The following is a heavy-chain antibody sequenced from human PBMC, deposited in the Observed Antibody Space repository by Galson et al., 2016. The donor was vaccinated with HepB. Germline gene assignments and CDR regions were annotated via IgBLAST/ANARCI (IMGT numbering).Heavy chain of an antibody. CDR1: GYTFTSHW. V-gene: IGHV5-51*01. CDR3: ARLDHRGYKYAYLDY. Sequence: QSGAEVKKPGESLKISCKGSGYTFTSHWIGWVRQMPGKGLEVMGFIYPGGFDTRHSPSFQGQVTISADKSTTNVYLQWSSLKASDTAIYYCARLDHRGYKYAYLDYWGQGTLVTVSS. D-gene: IGHD5-18*01. J-gene: IGHJ4*02. CDR2: IYPGGFDT.